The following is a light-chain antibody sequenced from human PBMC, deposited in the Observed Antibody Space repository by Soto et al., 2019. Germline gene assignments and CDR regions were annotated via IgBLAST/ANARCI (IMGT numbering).Light chain of an antibody. V-gene: IGKV1-9*01. Sequence: DIQLTQSPSFLSASLGDRVTITCRASQGIGSYLAWYQQKPGKAPRLLSYAASTLQSGVPSRFSGSGSDTEFTLTISSLQPEDFATYYCQQLNNYPLTFGGGTKVDIK. CDR2: AAS. CDR1: QGIGSY. CDR3: QQLNNYPLT. J-gene: IGKJ4*01.